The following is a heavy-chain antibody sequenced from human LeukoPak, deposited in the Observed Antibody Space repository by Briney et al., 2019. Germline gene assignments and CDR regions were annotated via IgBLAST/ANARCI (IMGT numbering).Heavy chain of an antibody. Sequence: GGSLRLSCAASGFTFGSYAMSWVRQAPGRGLEWLSAISGSGASTYYADSVKGRFTISRDNSKNTLYLQMNSLRAEDTAVYYCARGGDFWSGYKQTYDYWGQGTLVTVSS. J-gene: IGHJ4*02. D-gene: IGHD3-3*01. CDR1: GFTFGSYA. CDR3: ARGGDFWSGYKQTYDY. CDR2: ISGSGAST. V-gene: IGHV3-23*01.